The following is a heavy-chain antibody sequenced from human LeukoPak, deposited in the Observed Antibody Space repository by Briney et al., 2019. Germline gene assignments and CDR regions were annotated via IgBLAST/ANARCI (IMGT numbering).Heavy chain of an antibody. J-gene: IGHJ4*02. Sequence: GGSLRLSCAASGFTFSSYSMDWVRQAPGKVLEWVSYISSGSSTMYYADSVKGRFTISRDNANNSLYLQMNSLSAEDTAVYYCARARYSSSWYLDYWGQGTLVTVSS. V-gene: IGHV3-48*04. D-gene: IGHD6-13*01. CDR2: ISSGSSTM. CDR1: GFTFSSYS. CDR3: ARARYSSSWYLDY.